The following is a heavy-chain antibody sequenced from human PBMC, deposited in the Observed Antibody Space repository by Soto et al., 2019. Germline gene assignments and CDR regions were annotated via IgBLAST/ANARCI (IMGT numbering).Heavy chain of an antibody. J-gene: IGHJ4*02. CDR2: IYHSGST. D-gene: IGHD6-19*01. Sequence: QVQLKESGPGLVKPSGTLSLTCAVSGGSISSSNWWSWVRQPPGNGLEWIGEIYHSGSTNYNPSLTSRVTISVDKSKNQFSLKLSSVTAADTAVYYCARTRGWQWLVLGNWGQGTLVTVSS. CDR3: ARTRGWQWLVLGN. V-gene: IGHV4-4*02. CDR1: GGSISSSNW.